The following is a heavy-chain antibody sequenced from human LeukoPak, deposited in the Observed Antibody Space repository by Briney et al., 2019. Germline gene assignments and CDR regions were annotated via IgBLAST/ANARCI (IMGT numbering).Heavy chain of an antibody. J-gene: IGHJ4*02. CDR3: ARPPSRGYSSSFEY. CDR1: GYSFPTYW. Sequence: GESLKISCKGSGYSFPTYWIAWVRQMPGKGREWMGITYPDESNIRYSPSFQGQVTISADKSISTAYLQWSSLKASDTAMYYCARPPSRGYSSSFEYWGQGTLVTVSS. D-gene: IGHD2-2*03. V-gene: IGHV5-51*01. CDR2: TYPDESNI.